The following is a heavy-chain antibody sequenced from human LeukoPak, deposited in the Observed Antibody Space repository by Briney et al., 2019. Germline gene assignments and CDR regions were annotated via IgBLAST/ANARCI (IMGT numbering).Heavy chain of an antibody. CDR3: ARDSRRCSSSSCYARSYFYYGMDV. Sequence: GGSLRLSCAASGFTFSDYYMSWIRQAPGKGLEWGSYISSSGSTIYYADSVKGRFTISRDNAKNSLYLQMSSLRAEDTAVYYCARDSRRCSSSSCYARSYFYYGMDVWGQGTTVTVSS. J-gene: IGHJ6*02. CDR1: GFTFSDYY. D-gene: IGHD2-2*01. V-gene: IGHV3-11*01. CDR2: ISSSGSTI.